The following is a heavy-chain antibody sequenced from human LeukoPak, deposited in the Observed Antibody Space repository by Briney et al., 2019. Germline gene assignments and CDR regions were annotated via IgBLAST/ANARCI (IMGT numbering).Heavy chain of an antibody. CDR2: INWSGGST. J-gene: IGHJ4*02. D-gene: IGHD3-22*01. CDR3: ARDRKDILTLLRGFYYYDRGLDY. Sequence: PGGSLRLSCAASGFTFDDYGMSWVRQAPGKGLEWVSGINWSGGSTGYADSVKGRFTISRDNAKNSLYLQMNSLRAEDTAVYYCARDRKDILTLLRGFYYYDRGLDYWGQGTLVTVSS. V-gene: IGHV3-20*04. CDR1: GFTFDDYG.